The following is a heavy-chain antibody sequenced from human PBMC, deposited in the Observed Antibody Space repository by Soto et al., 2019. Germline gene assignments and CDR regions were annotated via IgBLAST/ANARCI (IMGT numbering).Heavy chain of an antibody. V-gene: IGHV3-33*06. D-gene: IGHD6-19*01. J-gene: IGHJ4*02. CDR1: GFTFSSYG. CDR2: IWYDGSNK. Sequence: GGSLRLSCAASGFTFSSYGMHWVRQAPGKGLEWVAVIWYDGSNKYYADSVKGRFTISRDNSKNTLYLQMNSLRAEDTAVYYCAKPSPPGAVAGRFDYWGQGTLVTVSS. CDR3: AKPSPPGAVAGRFDY.